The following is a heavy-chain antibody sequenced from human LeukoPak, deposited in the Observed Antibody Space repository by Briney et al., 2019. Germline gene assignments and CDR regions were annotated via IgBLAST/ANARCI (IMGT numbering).Heavy chain of an antibody. CDR3: ARLYYYDSRGLRPFDP. D-gene: IGHD3-22*01. V-gene: IGHV4-4*02. CDR1: GGSLNSTNW. CDR2: IYHSGTT. Sequence: PSGTLSLTCAVSGGSLNSTNWWGWVRQAPGKGLEWIGEIYHSGTTSYNPSLKSRVSISVDKSKNQFSLKLNSVTAADTAVYFCARLYYYDSRGLRPFDPWGQGTLVTVSS. J-gene: IGHJ5*02.